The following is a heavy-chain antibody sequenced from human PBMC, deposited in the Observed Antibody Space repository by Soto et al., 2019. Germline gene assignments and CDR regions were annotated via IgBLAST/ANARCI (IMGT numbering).Heavy chain of an antibody. D-gene: IGHD2-15*01. CDR3: ARGPSYSYCSGGSCYSDY. CDR2: IIPIFGTA. CDR1: GGTFSSYA. V-gene: IGHV1-69*01. Sequence: QVQLVQSGAEVKKPGSSVKVSCKASGGTFSSYAISWVRQAPGQGLEWMGGIIPIFGTANYAQKLQGRVTITADESTSTAYMELSSLRSEDTAVYYCARGPSYSYCSGGSCYSDYWGQGTLVTVSS. J-gene: IGHJ4*02.